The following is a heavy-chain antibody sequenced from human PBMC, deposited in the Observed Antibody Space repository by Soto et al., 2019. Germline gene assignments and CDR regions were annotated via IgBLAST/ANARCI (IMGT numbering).Heavy chain of an antibody. CDR3: AGWWGVGVAGMDV. J-gene: IGHJ6*02. CDR2: MYYSGIT. V-gene: IGHV4-30-4*01. D-gene: IGHD2-15*01. Sequence: QVQLQESGPRLVKSSQTLYLTCTVSGGSINSGDYYWSWIRQSPGKGLEWVGYMYYSGITDYNASLKSQITMPRDTSKNQFSLRLNSVTAADTAVYFGAGWWGVGVAGMDVWGQGTTVTVSS. CDR1: GGSINSGDYY.